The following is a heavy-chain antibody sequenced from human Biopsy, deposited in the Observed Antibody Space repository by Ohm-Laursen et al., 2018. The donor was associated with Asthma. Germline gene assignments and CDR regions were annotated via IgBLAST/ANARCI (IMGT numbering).Heavy chain of an antibody. V-gene: IGHV4-39*01. CDR1: SGSGGYMRSGNYY. Sequence: SQTLSLTCSLSSGSGGYMRSGNYYWGWIRQPPGKGLEWIGSTYYSGTTYYNPSLGSRVTVSADTSKNQFSLKLTSVTAADTAVYYCVRGSSSWHHGPFHYYYGLDVWGQGTTATVSS. CDR3: VRGSSSWHHGPFHYYYGLDV. J-gene: IGHJ6*02. D-gene: IGHD6-13*01. CDR2: TYYSGTT.